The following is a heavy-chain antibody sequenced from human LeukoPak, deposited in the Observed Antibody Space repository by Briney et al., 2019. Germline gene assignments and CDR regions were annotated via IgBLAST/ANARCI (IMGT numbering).Heavy chain of an antibody. CDR2: IDTSEST. CDR1: GGSISSYH. CDR3: ARDPNSKYSGSKRGRPAAFDI. Sequence: SETLSLTCTVSGGSISSYHWSWIRHPAGKGLEWIGRIDTSESTNYNPSLKSRVTMSVDTSKSLFALELSSVTAADTAVYYCARDPNSKYSGSKRGRPAAFDIWGQGTMVTVSS. V-gene: IGHV4-4*07. J-gene: IGHJ3*02. D-gene: IGHD1-26*01.